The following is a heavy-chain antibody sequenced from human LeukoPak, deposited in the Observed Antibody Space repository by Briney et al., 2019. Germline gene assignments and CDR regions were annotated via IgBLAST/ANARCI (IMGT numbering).Heavy chain of an antibody. J-gene: IGHJ5*02. Sequence: PGGSLRLSCAASGFIFSQYSMNWVRQAPGKGLEWVSHIRSSSETFYADSVKGRFTISRDNARNSLYLQMNNLRGEATAIYYCARDAGNSGYGCDLWGQGTLVTVSS. CDR3: ARDAGNSGYGCDL. V-gene: IGHV3-48*01. CDR2: IRSSSET. D-gene: IGHD5-12*01. CDR1: GFIFSQYS.